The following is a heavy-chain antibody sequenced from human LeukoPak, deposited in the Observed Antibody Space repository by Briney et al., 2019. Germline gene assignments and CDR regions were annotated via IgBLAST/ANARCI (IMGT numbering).Heavy chain of an antibody. V-gene: IGHV3-48*01. Sequence: PGGSLRLSCAASGFTFSSYSMNWVRQAPGKGLEWVSYISSSSSTIYYADSVKGRFTISRDNAKNSLYLQMNSLRAEDTAVYYCARVNDRGSSWYHAEYFQHWGQGTLVTVSS. J-gene: IGHJ1*01. D-gene: IGHD6-13*01. CDR3: ARVNDRGSSWYHAEYFQH. CDR2: ISSSSSTI. CDR1: GFTFSSYS.